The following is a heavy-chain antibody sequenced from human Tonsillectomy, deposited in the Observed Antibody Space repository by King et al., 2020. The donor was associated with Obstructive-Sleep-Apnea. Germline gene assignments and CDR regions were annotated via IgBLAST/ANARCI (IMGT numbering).Heavy chain of an antibody. CDR2: ISWNSGNI. Sequence: VQLVESGGGLVQPGRSLRLSCAASGFTFDDYAMHWVRQVPGKGLEWVSGISWNSGNIGYADSVKGRFTISRDNAQNSLYLQVNSLRAEDTALYYCAKGYYDTNGYYFDYWGQGTLVTVSS. CDR3: AKGYYDTNGYYFDY. D-gene: IGHD3-22*01. CDR1: GFTFDDYA. J-gene: IGHJ4*02. V-gene: IGHV3-9*01.